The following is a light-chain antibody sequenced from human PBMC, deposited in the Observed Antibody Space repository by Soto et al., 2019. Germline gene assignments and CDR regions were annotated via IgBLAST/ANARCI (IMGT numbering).Light chain of an antibody. CDR1: QDISNY. V-gene: IGKV1-33*01. CDR2: DAS. Sequence: DIQMTQSPSSLSASVGDRVTITCQASQDISNYLNWYQQKPGKAPKLLIYDASNLETGVPSRFSGSGSGTDFTFTISSLQPEDIAKYYCQQYDNLLTWTFGQGTKV. CDR3: QQYDNLLTWT. J-gene: IGKJ1*01.